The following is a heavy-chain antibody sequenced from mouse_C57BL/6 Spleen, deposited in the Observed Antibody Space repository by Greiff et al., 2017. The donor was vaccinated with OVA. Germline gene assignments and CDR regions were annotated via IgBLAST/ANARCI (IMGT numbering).Heavy chain of an antibody. CDR2: IDPSDSET. CDR1: GYIFTSYW. D-gene: IGHD2-3*01. J-gene: IGHJ3*01. V-gene: IGHV1-52*01. Sequence: QVQLQQPGAELVRPGSSVKLSCKASGYIFTSYWMHWVKQRPIQGLEWIGNIDPSDSETHYNQKFKDKATLTVDKSSSTAYMQLSSLTSEDSAVYYCARSDDGYYSAWFAYWGQGTLVTVSA. CDR3: ARSDDGYYSAWFAY.